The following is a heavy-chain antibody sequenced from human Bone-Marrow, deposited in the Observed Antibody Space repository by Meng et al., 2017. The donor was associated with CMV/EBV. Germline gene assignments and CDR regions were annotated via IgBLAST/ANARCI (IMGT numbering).Heavy chain of an antibody. V-gene: IGHV1-69*05. D-gene: IGHD2-2*02. Sequence: SVKVSCKASGGTFSSYAISWVRQAPGQGLEWMGGIIPIFGTANYAQKFQGRVTITTDESTSTAYMELSSLRSEDTAVYYCAAGTFVVVPAGIEFWGHGTLVTVSS. CDR2: IIPIFGTA. J-gene: IGHJ1*01. CDR1: GGTFSSYA. CDR3: AAGTFVVVPAGIEF.